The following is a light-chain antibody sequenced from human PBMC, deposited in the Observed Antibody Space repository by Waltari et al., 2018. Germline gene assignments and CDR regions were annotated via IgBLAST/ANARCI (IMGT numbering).Light chain of an antibody. Sequence: DIQLTQSPSFLSASVGDRVTITCRSSQGIGNYLAWYQQKAGQAPKLLFHTTSTLQGGVPSRFSGSGSGTEFTLTISSLQPEDFATYYCQQRNSYPITFGQGTRLEIK. V-gene: IGKV1-9*01. CDR1: QGIGNY. CDR2: TTS. CDR3: QQRNSYPIT. J-gene: IGKJ5*01.